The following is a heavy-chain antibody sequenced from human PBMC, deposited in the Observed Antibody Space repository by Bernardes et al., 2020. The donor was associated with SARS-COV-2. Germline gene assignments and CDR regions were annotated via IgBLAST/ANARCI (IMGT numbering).Heavy chain of an antibody. CDR1: GFTFNSYV. V-gene: IGHV3-74*01. CDR3: ARGSGNYYHDY. D-gene: IGHD3-10*01. Sequence: GGSLRLSCTASGFTFNSYVMHWVRQVPERGLVWVSRINEGGSTANYADFVKGRFTISRDNAKNTLYLQMNSLRAEDAAVYFCARGSGNYYHDYWGQGTVVTVSS. CDR2: INEGGSTA. J-gene: IGHJ4*02.